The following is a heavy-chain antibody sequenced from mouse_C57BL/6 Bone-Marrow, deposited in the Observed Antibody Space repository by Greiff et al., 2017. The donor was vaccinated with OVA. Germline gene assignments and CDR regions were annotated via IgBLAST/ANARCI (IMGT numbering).Heavy chain of an antibody. CDR3: AGDSGYYDYFDY. CDR2: ITHSGET. CDR1: GFPITSGYY. Sequence: VHLVESGPGLVKPSQSLFLTCSITGFPITSGYYWIWIRQSPGKPLEWMGYITHSGETFYNPSLPSPISITRETSKNQFFLHLNSVTTEDTAMYYCAGDSGYYDYFDYWGQGTTLTVSS. D-gene: IGHD2-3*01. J-gene: IGHJ2*01. V-gene: IGHV12-3*01.